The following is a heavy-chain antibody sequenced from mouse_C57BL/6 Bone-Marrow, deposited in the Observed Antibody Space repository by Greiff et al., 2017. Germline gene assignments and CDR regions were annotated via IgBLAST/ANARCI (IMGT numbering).Heavy chain of an antibody. CDR2: IDPSDSET. CDR1: GYTFTSYW. V-gene: IGHV1-52*01. D-gene: IGHD1-1*01. J-gene: IGHJ2*01. Sequence: VQLQQPGAELVRPGSSVKLSCKASGYTFTSYWMHWVKQRPIQGLEWIGNIDPSDSETHYNQKFKDKATLTVDKSSSTAYMQLSSLTSEDSAVYYCAREDVITTVAPYYFDYWGQGTTLTVSS. CDR3: AREDVITTVAPYYFDY.